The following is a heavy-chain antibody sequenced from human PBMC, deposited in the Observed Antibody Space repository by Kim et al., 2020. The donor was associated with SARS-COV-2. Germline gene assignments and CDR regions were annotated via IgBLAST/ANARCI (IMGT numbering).Heavy chain of an antibody. D-gene: IGHD6-19*01. Sequence: SETLSLTCAVSGGSISSGGYSWSWIRQPPGKGLEWIGYIYHSGSTYYNPSLKSRVTISVDRSKNQFSLKLSSVTAADTAVYYCAGSIAVAGMPLSAFDIWGQGTMVTVSS. CDR1: GGSISSGGYS. J-gene: IGHJ3*02. CDR3: AGSIAVAGMPLSAFDI. V-gene: IGHV4-30-2*01. CDR2: IYHSGST.